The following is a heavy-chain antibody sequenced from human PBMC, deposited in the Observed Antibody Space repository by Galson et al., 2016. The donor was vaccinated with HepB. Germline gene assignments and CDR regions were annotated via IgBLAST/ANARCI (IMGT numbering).Heavy chain of an antibody. CDR1: GYTFTTYG. CDR3: ARDTSFIVGDS. D-gene: IGHD1-26*01. CDR2: INPNDGNR. V-gene: IGHV1-18*01. Sequence: SVKASCKASGYTFTTYGIAWVRQAPGQGLEWMGWINPNDGNRNYAQKFQGRVTMTTDTSTGTAYMELRSLRPDDPAVYYCARDTSFIVGDSWCQGTPVTVSS. J-gene: IGHJ4*02.